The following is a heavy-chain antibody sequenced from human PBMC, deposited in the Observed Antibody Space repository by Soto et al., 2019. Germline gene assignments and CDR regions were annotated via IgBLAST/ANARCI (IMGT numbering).Heavy chain of an antibody. CDR2: TSSNGGST. J-gene: IGHJ3*02. V-gene: IGHV3-64*01. D-gene: IGHD6-6*01. CDR1: GFTFSSYA. CDR3: ARERGIIAAPDTSGAFDI. Sequence: GGSLRLSCAASGFTFSSYAMHWVRQAPGKGLEYVSATSSNGGSTYYANSVKGRFTISRDNSKNTLYLQMGSLRAEDMAVYYCARERGIIAAPDTSGAFDIWGQGTMVTVSS.